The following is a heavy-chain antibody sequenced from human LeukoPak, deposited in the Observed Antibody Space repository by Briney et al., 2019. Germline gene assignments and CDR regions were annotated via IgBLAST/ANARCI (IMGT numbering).Heavy chain of an antibody. D-gene: IGHD5-12*01. CDR3: ARHSNSGQGRNAFDI. Sequence: SETLSLTCAVSGGSISSGGYSWSWIRQPPGKGLEWIGYIYYSGSTYYNPSLKSRVTISVDTSKNQFSLKLSSVTAADTAVYYCARHSNSGQGRNAFDIWGQGTMVTVSS. J-gene: IGHJ3*02. V-gene: IGHV4-30-2*03. CDR1: GGSISSGGYS. CDR2: IYYSGST.